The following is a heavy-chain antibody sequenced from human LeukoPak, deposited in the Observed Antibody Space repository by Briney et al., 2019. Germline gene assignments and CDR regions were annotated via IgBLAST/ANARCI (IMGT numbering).Heavy chain of an antibody. D-gene: IGHD4-17*01. CDR3: ARKVKVDNGDYIDWFDP. J-gene: IGHJ5*02. CDR1: GGSISSYY. V-gene: IGHV4-34*01. Sequence: SETLSLTCTVSGGSISSYYWSWIRQPPGKGLEGIGEINHSGSTNYNPSLKSRVTISVDTSKNQFSLKLSSVTAADTAVYYCARKVKVDNGDYIDWFDPWGQGTLVTVSS. CDR2: INHSGST.